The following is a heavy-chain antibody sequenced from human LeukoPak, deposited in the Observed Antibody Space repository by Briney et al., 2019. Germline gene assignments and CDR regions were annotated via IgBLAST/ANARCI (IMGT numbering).Heavy chain of an antibody. Sequence: VSVKVSCKASGYTFTSYGISWVRQAPGQGLEWMGWISAYNGNTNYAQKLQGRVTMTTDTSTSTAYMELRSLRSDDTAVYYCAREGVGSGWTNWFDPWGQGTLVTVSS. V-gene: IGHV1-18*01. CDR1: GYTFTSYG. J-gene: IGHJ5*02. CDR2: ISAYNGNT. CDR3: AREGVGSGWTNWFDP. D-gene: IGHD6-19*01.